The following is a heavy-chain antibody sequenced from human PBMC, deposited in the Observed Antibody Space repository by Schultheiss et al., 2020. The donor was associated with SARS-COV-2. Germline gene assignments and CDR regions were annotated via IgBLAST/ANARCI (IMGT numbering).Heavy chain of an antibody. V-gene: IGHV1-18*01. Sequence: ASVKVSCKASGYTFTSYAMNWVRQAPGQGLEWMGWISAYNGNTNYAQKLQGRVTITADESTSTAYMELSSLRSEDTAVYYCARQSPHGDPPHYWGQGTLVTVSS. J-gene: IGHJ4*02. CDR3: ARQSPHGDPPHY. CDR1: GYTFTSYA. D-gene: IGHD4-17*01. CDR2: ISAYNGNT.